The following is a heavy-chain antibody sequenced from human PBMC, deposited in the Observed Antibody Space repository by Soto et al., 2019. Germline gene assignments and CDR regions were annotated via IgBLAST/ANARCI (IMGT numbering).Heavy chain of an antibody. CDR3: ARESGGYDSSTRYGLDV. Sequence: SETLSLTCSVSGGSISSVGHYWTWIRQQPXKGLEWIGYIYYSGSTDYNPSLKSRVTISVDRSKNQFSLNLSSVTAADTAIYYCARESGGYDSSTRYGLDVWGQGTTVTVSS. CDR2: IYYSGST. CDR1: GGSISSVGHY. J-gene: IGHJ6*02. V-gene: IGHV4-31*03. D-gene: IGHD6-25*01.